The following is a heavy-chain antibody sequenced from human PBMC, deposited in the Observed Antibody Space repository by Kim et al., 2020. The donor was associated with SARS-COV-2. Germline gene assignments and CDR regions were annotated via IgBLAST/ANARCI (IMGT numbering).Heavy chain of an antibody. CDR3: ARNLRITMIVVVRDNWFDP. CDR2: MNPNSGNT. D-gene: IGHD3-22*01. Sequence: ASVKVSCKASGYTFTSYDINWVRQATGQGLEWMGWMNPNSGNTGYAQKFQGRVTMTRNTSISTAYMELSSLRSEDTAVYYCARNLRITMIVVVRDNWFDPWGQGTLVTVSS. CDR1: GYTFTSYD. V-gene: IGHV1-8*01. J-gene: IGHJ5*02.